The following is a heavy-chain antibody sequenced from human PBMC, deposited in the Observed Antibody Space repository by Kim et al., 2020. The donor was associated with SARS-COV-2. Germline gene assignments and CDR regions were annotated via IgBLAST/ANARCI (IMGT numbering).Heavy chain of an antibody. D-gene: IGHD6-19*01. CDR2: INHSGST. J-gene: IGHJ6*03. Sequence: SETLSLTCAVYGGSFSGYYWSWIRQPPGKGLEWIGEINHSGSTNYNPSLKSRVTISVDTSKNQFSLKLSSVTAADMAVSYCSCGTPHWLDRGPFYYYIDV. V-gene: IGHV4-34*01. CDR3: SCGTPHWLDRGPFYYYIDV. CDR1: GGSFSGYY.